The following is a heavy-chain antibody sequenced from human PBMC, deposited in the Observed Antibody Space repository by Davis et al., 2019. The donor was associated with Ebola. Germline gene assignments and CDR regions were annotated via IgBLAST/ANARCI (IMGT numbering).Heavy chain of an antibody. V-gene: IGHV3-15*01. CDR3: TTDLRDRPPGGY. J-gene: IGHJ4*02. CDR2: FKSKPDGGTT. Sequence: GESLKISCAASGFTFSNAWMSWVRQAPGKGLEWVGRFKSKPDGGTTDYAAPVKGRFTISRDDSKNTLDLQMNSLKTEDTAVYYCTTDLRDRPPGGYWGQGNLVTVSS. CDR1: GFTFSNAW.